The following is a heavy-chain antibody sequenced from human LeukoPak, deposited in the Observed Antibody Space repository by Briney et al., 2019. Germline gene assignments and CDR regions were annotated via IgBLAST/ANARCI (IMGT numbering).Heavy chain of an antibody. J-gene: IGHJ4*02. D-gene: IGHD3-9*01. CDR1: GFTFSSYS. CDR2: ISSSSSYI. CDR3: ARDNDLLRYFDWPLDY. Sequence: PGGSLRLSCAASGFTFSSYSMNWVRQAPGKGLEWVSSISSSSSYIYYADSVKGRFTIFRDNAKNSLYLQMNSLRAEDTAVYYCARDNDLLRYFDWPLDYWGQGTLVTVSS. V-gene: IGHV3-21*01.